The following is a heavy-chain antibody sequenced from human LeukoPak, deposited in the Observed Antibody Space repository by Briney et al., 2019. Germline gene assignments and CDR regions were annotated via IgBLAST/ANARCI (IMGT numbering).Heavy chain of an antibody. D-gene: IGHD1-26*01. CDR3: AKARGLGIVGAHFDY. J-gene: IGHJ4*02. CDR1: GFTFSSYA. CDR2: ISGSGGST. V-gene: IGHV3-23*01. Sequence: GSLRLSCAASGFTFSSYAMSWVRQAPGKGLEWVSAISGSGGSTYYADSVKGRFTISRDNSKNTLYLQMNSLRAEDTAVYYCAKARGLGIVGAHFDYWGQGTLVTVSS.